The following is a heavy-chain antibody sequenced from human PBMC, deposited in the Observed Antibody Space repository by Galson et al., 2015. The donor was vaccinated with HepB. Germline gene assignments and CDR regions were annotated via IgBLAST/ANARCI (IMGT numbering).Heavy chain of an antibody. D-gene: IGHD3-10*01. CDR2: ILYDGSND. Sequence: SLRLSCAASGFSFRSFGMHWVRQTPGKGLEWVAGILYDGSNDFYADSVKGRFTISRDNSKSTLSLQMNSLRVEDTAVYYCARADYGSGIIGGWLDPWGQGTLVTVSS. CDR1: GFSFRSFG. J-gene: IGHJ5*02. V-gene: IGHV3-33*01. CDR3: ARADYGSGIIGGWLDP.